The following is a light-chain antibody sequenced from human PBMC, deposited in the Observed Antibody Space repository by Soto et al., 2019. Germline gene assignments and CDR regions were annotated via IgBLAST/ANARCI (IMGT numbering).Light chain of an antibody. CDR2: LEGTGSY. V-gene: IGLV4-60*02. CDR1: SGHSSYI. CDR3: ETWDRNTVV. J-gene: IGLJ2*01. Sequence: QLVLTQSSSASASLGSSVKLTCTLSSGHSSYIIAWHQQQPGKAPRYLMKLEGTGSYNKGSGVPDRFSGASSGAERYPTISNLQFEDEADYYCETWDRNTVVFGGGTKLTVL.